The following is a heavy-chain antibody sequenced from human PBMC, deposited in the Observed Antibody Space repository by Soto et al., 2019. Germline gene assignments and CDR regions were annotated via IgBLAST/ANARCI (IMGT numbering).Heavy chain of an antibody. D-gene: IGHD4-17*01. Sequence: VQLLESGGGLVQPGGSLRLSCVASGFTFSNYAMTWVRLAPGKGLEWVSAISGSGGSTTYIGSVTGRFTISRDNSRNTLSLRVNSLRAEDTALYYCARVNHDDYGDYCLDFWGQGTLVTVSS. J-gene: IGHJ4*02. CDR3: ARVNHDDYGDYCLDF. CDR2: ISGSGGST. CDR1: GFTFSNYA. V-gene: IGHV3-23*01.